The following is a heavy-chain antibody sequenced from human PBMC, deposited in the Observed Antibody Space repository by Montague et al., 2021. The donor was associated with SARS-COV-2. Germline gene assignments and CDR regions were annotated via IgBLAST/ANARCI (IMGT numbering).Heavy chain of an antibody. Sequence: SETLSLTCTVSGGSISSSSYYWGWIRQPPGKGLEWIGNIYYSGSTYYNPSLKSRLTISVDTSKNRFSLKLSSVTAADTAVYYCARVGRQLLVRLYGMDVWGQGTTVTVSS. CDR3: ARVGRQLLVRLYGMDV. V-gene: IGHV4-39*07. CDR1: GGSISSSSYY. D-gene: IGHD6-13*01. J-gene: IGHJ6*02. CDR2: IYYSGST.